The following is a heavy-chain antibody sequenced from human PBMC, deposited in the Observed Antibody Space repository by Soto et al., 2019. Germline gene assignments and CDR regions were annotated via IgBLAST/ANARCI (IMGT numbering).Heavy chain of an antibody. CDR2: IKSKADGGTT. V-gene: IGHV3-15*01. D-gene: IGHD6-19*01. J-gene: IGHJ4*02. CDR3: TTNIAVARFYY. CDR1: GFTFSNAW. Sequence: EVQLVESGGGLVKPGGSLRLSCAASGFTFSNAWMSWVRQAPGKGLEWVGGIKSKADGGTTDYAAPGKGRGTISRDDSTNTLYLQMNSQKTEDTAVYYGTTNIAVARFYYWGQGTLVTVSS.